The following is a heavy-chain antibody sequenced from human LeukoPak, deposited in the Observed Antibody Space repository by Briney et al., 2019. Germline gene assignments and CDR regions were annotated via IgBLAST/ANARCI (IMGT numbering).Heavy chain of an antibody. CDR1: GGSMSHYY. Sequence: SETLSLTCTVSGGSMSHYYWSWIRQPPGKGLEWIGYIYYSGSTKYNPSIKSRVTISVDTSQNQFSLKLSSVTAADTAVYYCARVVWQQLVPAFDYWGQGTLVTVSS. D-gene: IGHD6-13*01. CDR2: IYYSGST. J-gene: IGHJ4*02. V-gene: IGHV4-59*12. CDR3: ARVVWQQLVPAFDY.